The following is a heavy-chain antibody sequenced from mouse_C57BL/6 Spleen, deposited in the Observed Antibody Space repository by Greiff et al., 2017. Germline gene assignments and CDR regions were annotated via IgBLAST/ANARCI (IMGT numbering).Heavy chain of an antibody. J-gene: IGHJ4*01. CDR3: ARHGEMVYYAMDY. V-gene: IGHV2-6-1*01. D-gene: IGHD2-3*01. CDR1: GFSLTSYG. CDR2: IWSDGST. Sequence: VKLMESGPGLVAPSQSLSITCTVSGFSLTSYGVHWVRQPPGKGLEWLVVIWSDGSTTYNSALKSRLSISKDNSKSQVFLKMNSLQTDDTAMYYCARHGEMVYYAMDYWGQGTSVTVSS.